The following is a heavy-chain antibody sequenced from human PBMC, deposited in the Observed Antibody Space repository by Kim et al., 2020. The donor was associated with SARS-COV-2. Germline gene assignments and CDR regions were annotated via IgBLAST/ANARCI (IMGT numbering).Heavy chain of an antibody. Sequence: GGSLRLSCAASGFPFRFWSMSWVRQAPGQGLEWGSSITGPGATGYAESVRGRFTISRDNSRDTLYLQMDGLRVEDTAVYYCANRREDGHDNWGQGIMVTVSS. CDR1: GFPFRFWS. V-gene: IGHV3-23*01. J-gene: IGHJ4*02. CDR3: ANRREDGHDN. CDR2: ITGPGAT. D-gene: IGHD1-26*01.